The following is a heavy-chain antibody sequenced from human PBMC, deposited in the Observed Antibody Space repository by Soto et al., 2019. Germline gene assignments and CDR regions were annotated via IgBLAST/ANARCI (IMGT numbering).Heavy chain of an antibody. CDR2: IFLDDDE. J-gene: IGHJ4*02. CDR1: GFSLSTSGVG. CDR3: ARILTGTGGHFDY. V-gene: IGHV2-5*02. Sequence: QITLKESGPTLVKPTQTLTLTCSFSGFSLSTSGVGVGWIRQPAEKALEWLALIFLDDDERYSPSVTSRLTIPKHTSKNQVVLALTNMDPVDTATYYCARILTGTGGHFDYCGQGALVTVSS. D-gene: IGHD2-8*02.